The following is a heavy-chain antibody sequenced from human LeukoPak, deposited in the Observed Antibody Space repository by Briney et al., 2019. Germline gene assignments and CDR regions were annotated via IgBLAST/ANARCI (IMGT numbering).Heavy chain of an antibody. V-gene: IGHV3-23*01. J-gene: IGHJ4*02. Sequence: QSGGSLRLSCAASGFTFSSYGMSWVRQAPGKGLEWVSAISGSGGSTYYADSVKGRFTISRDNSKNTLYLQMNSLRAEDTAVYYCAKDLNRGRYFDWLGFDYWGQGTLVTVSS. D-gene: IGHD3-9*01. CDR1: GFTFSSYG. CDR2: ISGSGGST. CDR3: AKDLNRGRYFDWLGFDY.